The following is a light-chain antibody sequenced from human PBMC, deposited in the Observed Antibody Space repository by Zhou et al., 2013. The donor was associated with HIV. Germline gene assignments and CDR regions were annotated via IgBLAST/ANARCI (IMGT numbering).Light chain of an antibody. J-gene: IGKJ3*01. CDR2: AAS. CDR3: QQRTSWPPLFT. Sequence: EVILTQSPATLSLSPGERGSLSCRASQNIGNSLAWYQQKPGQAPRLLIYAASKRATGIPGRFSGTGSGTDFTLIINSLEPTDFAIYYCQQRTSWPPLFTFGPGTRVDMK. CDR1: QNIGNS. V-gene: IGKV3-11*01.